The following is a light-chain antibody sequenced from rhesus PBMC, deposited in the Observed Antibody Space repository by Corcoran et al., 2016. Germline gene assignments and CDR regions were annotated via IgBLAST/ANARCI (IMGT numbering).Light chain of an antibody. J-gene: IGKJ1*01. CDR3: QQGNSNPPT. CDR1: QGISSY. V-gene: IGKV1-32*02. CDR2: YAN. Sequence: DIQMSQSPSSLSASVGDRVTITCRASQGISSYLNWYQQKPGKAPKLLIYYANSLASGVPSRFSGSGSGTDFTLTISSLQPEYFATYYCQQGNSNPPTFGQGTKVEIK.